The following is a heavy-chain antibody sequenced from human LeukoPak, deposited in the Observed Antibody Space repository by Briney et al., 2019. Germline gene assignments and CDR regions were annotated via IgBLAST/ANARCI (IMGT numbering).Heavy chain of an antibody. CDR1: GFTFSSYA. D-gene: IGHD3-22*01. J-gene: IGHJ4*02. V-gene: IGHV3-23*01. CDR3: AEGSPYYFASSGYYNDY. Sequence: PGGSLRLSCAASGFTFSSYAMSWVRQAPGKGLERVSAISGIGVSTYYAESVKGRFTISRDNSKNTLYLQTNSLRADDTAVYYCAEGSPYYFASSGYYNDYWGQGTLVTVSS. CDR2: ISGIGVST.